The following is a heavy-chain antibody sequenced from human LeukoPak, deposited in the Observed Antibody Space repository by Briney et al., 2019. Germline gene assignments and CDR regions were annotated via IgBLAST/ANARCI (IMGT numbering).Heavy chain of an antibody. CDR3: AKSRSGSPHSFDY. CDR1: GFTFSAFG. CDR2: IPYDGSDK. D-gene: IGHD1-26*01. V-gene: IGHV3-30*02. Sequence: GGSLRLSCAASGFTFSAFGTHWVRQAPGKGLEWVTFIPYDGSDKYYADSVRGRFTISRDNSKNTLYLQMNSLRAEDTAVYYCAKSRSGSPHSFDYWGQGTLVTVSS. J-gene: IGHJ4*02.